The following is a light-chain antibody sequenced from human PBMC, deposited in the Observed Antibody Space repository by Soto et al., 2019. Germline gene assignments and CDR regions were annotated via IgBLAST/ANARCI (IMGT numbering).Light chain of an antibody. J-gene: IGKJ1*01. CDR2: GAS. CDR3: QQYGGSPQT. Sequence: EIVLTQSPGTLSLSPGERATLSCRARQSVSNYLAWYQQKPGQTPSLLIYGASSRATGIPDRFSGSGSGTDFTLTISRLEPEDFAVYFCQQYGGSPQTFCQGTKVELK. CDR1: QSVSNY. V-gene: IGKV3-20*01.